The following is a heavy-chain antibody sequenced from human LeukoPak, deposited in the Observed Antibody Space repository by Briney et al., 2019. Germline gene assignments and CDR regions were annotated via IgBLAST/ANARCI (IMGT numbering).Heavy chain of an antibody. D-gene: IGHD6-25*01. V-gene: IGHV1-46*01. CDR1: GYTFTSYD. Sequence: GASVKVSCKASGYTFTSYDINWVRQAPGQGLEWMGIINPSGGSTSYAQKFQGRVTMTRDTSTSTVYMELSSLRSEDTAVYYCAMVEQNSNGYDYWGQGTLVTVSS. J-gene: IGHJ4*02. CDR3: AMVEQNSNGYDY. CDR2: INPSGGST.